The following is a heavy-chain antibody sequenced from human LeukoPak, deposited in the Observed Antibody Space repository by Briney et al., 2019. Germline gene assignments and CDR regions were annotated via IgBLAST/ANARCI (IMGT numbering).Heavy chain of an antibody. D-gene: IGHD3-3*01. CDR1: GFTDSSNY. Sequence: GGSLRLSCAASGFTDSSNYMSWVRQAPGKGLEWVSVIYSGGSTYYADSVKGRFTISRDNSKNTLYLQMNSLRAEDTAVYYCARVRASTTIFGVVRGNWFDPWGQGTLVTVSS. V-gene: IGHV3-66*02. CDR2: IYSGGST. J-gene: IGHJ5*02. CDR3: ARVRASTTIFGVVRGNWFDP.